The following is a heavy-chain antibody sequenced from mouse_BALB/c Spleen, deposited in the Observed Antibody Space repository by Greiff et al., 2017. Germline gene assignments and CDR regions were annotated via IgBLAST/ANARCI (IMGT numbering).Heavy chain of an antibody. Sequence: HVQLQQSGPSLVQPSQSLSITCTVSGFSLTSYGVHWVRQSPGKGLEWLGVIWRGGSTDYNAAFMSRLSITKDNSKSQVFFKMNSLQADDTAIYYSAKRAYYGNSYAMDYWGQGTSVTVSS. CDR2: IWRGGST. J-gene: IGHJ4*01. D-gene: IGHD2-10*01. CDR1: GFSLTSYG. CDR3: AKRAYYGNSYAMDY. V-gene: IGHV2-5-1*01.